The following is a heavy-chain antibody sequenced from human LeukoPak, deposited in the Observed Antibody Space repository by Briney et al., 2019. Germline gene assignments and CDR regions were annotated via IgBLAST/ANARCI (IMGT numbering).Heavy chain of an antibody. CDR2: IYYSGST. D-gene: IGHD3-22*01. V-gene: IGHV4-39*01. CDR3: ARGYYYDSSGQSDYFDY. J-gene: IGHJ4*02. Sequence: PSETLSLTCTVSGGSISSSSYYWGWLRQPPGKGLEWIGSIYYSGSTYYNPSLKSRVTISVDTSKNQFSLKLSSVTAADTAVYYCARGYYYDSSGQSDYFDYWGQGTLVTVSS. CDR1: GGSISSSSYY.